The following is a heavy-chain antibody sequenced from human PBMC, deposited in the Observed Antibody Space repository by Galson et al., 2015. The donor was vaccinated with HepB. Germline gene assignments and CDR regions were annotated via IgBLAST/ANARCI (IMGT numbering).Heavy chain of an antibody. D-gene: IGHD3-16*02. Sequence: YISSNSIHTNYADSLKGRITISRDNAKNSLYLQMNSLRAEDTAVYYCARGAYDYVWGSYRYGPFDHWGQGTLVTVSS. CDR3: ARGAYDYVWGSYRYGPFDH. CDR2: ISSNSIHT. J-gene: IGHJ4*02. V-gene: IGHV3-11*03.